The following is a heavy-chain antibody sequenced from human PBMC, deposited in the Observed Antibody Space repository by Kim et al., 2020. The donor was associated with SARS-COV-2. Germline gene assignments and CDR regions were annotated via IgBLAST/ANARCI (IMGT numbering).Heavy chain of an antibody. CDR3: ARVFGSDDSSGYYYVSFFDY. J-gene: IGHJ4*02. CDR2: INHSGST. D-gene: IGHD3-22*01. Sequence: SETLSLTCAVYGGSFSGYYWSWIRQPPGKGLEWIGEINHSGSTNYNPSLKSRVTISVDTSKNQFSLKLSSVTAADTAVYYCARVFGSDDSSGYYYVSFFDYWGQGTLVTVSS. V-gene: IGHV4-34*01. CDR1: GGSFSGYY.